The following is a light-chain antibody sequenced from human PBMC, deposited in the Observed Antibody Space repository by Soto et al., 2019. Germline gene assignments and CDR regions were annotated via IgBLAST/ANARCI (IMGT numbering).Light chain of an antibody. CDR3: QSYDSSLSGYV. Sequence: QSVLTQPPPVSGAPGQRVTISSTGSSSNIGAGYDVHWYHQPPGTAPNLLIYDSSNRPSGVPDRFSGSKSGTSVSLAITGLQAEDEADYYCQSYDSSLSGYVFGTGTKVTVL. J-gene: IGLJ1*01. V-gene: IGLV1-40*01. CDR1: SSNIGAGYD. CDR2: DSS.